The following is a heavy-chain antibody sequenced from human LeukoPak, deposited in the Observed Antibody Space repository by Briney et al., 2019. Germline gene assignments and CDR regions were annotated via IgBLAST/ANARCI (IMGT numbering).Heavy chain of an antibody. CDR1: GGSISSYY. D-gene: IGHD3-22*01. V-gene: IGHV4-59*01. J-gene: IGHJ4*02. CDR2: IYYSGST. CDR3: ARGGYYYDSSAYYSRLDY. Sequence: PSETLSLTCTVSGGSISSYYWSWIRQPPGKGLEWIGYIYYSGSTNYNPSLKSRVTLSIDTSKNQFSLKLSSVTAADTAVYYCARGGYYYDSSAYYSRLDYWGQGTLVTVSS.